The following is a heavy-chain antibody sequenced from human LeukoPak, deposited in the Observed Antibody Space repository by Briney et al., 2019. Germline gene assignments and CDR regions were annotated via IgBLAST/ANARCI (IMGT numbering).Heavy chain of an antibody. Sequence: GGSLRLSCAASGFTFSTYWMSWVRQAPGKGLEWVANIKQDGSEKYYVDSVKGRFTISRDNAKNSLYLQMNSLRAEDTAGYYCARESVGATYFDYWGQGTLVTVSS. CDR3: ARESVGATYFDY. D-gene: IGHD1-26*01. V-gene: IGHV3-7*05. CDR1: GFTFSTYW. CDR2: IKQDGSEK. J-gene: IGHJ4*02.